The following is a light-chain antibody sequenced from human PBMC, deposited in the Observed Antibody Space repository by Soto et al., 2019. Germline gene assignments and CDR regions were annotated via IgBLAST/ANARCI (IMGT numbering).Light chain of an antibody. Sequence: EIVLTQSPGTLSLSPGERATLSCRASQSISNSYLAWYQQKPGQAPRLLIYGASSRATGIPDKFSGSGSGTDFTLTISRLEPDDCAVYYCQQYGSSPGYTFGQGTKLQIK. CDR1: QSISNSY. V-gene: IGKV3-20*01. CDR2: GAS. J-gene: IGKJ2*01. CDR3: QQYGSSPGYT.